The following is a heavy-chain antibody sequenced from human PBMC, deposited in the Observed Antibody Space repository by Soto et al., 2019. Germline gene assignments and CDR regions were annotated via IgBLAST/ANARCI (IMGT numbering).Heavy chain of an antibody. J-gene: IGHJ5*02. V-gene: IGHV1-18*01. CDR3: ARGVGSGSYYNQYNWFDP. CDR2: ISAYNGNT. D-gene: IGHD3-10*01. CDR1: GYTFTNYG. Sequence: ASVKVSCKASGYTFTNYGISWVRQAPGQGLEWMGWISAYNGNTKYAQKLQGRVTMTTDTSTSTAYMELRSLRSDDTAVYYCARGVGSGSYYNQYNWFDPWGRGSLVTVS.